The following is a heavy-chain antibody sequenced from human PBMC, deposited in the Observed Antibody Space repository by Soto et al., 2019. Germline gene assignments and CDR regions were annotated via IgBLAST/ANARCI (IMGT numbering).Heavy chain of an antibody. V-gene: IGHV3-30*04. D-gene: IGHD1-26*01. CDR2: ISYDGSNK. CDR3: ARAMSGVPFDAFDI. J-gene: IGHJ3*02. CDR1: GFTFSSYA. Sequence: GGSLRLSCAASGFTFSSYAMHWVRQAPGTGLEWVAVISYDGSNKYYADSVKGRFTISRDNSKNTLYLQMNSLRAEDTAVYYCARAMSGVPFDAFDIWGQGTMVTVSS.